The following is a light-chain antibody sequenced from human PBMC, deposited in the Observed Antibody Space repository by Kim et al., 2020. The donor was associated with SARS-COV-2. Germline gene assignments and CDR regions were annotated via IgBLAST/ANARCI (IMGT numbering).Light chain of an antibody. CDR3: QQSYSTPRT. V-gene: IGKV1-39*01. Sequence: ASVGGRVTITCRASQSISSYLNWYQQKPGKAPRLLIYAASSLQGGVPSRFSGSGSGTDFTLTISSLQPEDFATYYCQQSYSTPRTFGQGTKVEIK. CDR1: QSISSY. J-gene: IGKJ1*01. CDR2: AAS.